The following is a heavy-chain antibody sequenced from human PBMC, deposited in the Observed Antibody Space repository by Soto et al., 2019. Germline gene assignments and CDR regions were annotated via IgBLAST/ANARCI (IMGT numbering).Heavy chain of an antibody. J-gene: IGHJ3*02. D-gene: IGHD6-19*01. CDR3: ARVTLGRIAVAGTVGAFDI. CDR2: INAGNGNT. V-gene: IGHV1-3*01. CDR1: GYTFTSYA. Sequence: QVQLVQSGAEVKKPGASVKVSCKASGYTFTSYAMHWVRQAPGQRLEWMGWINAGNGNTKYSQKFQGRVTITRDTSASTAYIELSSLRSEDTAVYYCARVTLGRIAVAGTVGAFDIWGQGTMVTVSS.